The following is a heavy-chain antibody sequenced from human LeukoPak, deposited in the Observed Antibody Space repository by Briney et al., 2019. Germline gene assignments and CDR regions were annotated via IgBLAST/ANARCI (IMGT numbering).Heavy chain of an antibody. CDR3: ARDLIGWELPPNYYCYYMDV. D-gene: IGHD1-26*01. V-gene: IGHV1-18*01. CDR2: ISAYNGNT. Sequence: ASVKVSCKASGYTFTSYGISWVRQAPGQGLEWMGWISAYNGNTNYAQKLQGRVTMTTDTSTSTAYMELRSLRSDDTAVYYCARDLIGWELPPNYYCYYMDVWGKGTTVTVSS. J-gene: IGHJ6*03. CDR1: GYTFTSYG.